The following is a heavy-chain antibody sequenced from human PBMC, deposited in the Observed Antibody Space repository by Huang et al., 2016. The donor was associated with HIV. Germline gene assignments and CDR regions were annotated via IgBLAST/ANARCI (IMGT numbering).Heavy chain of an antibody. D-gene: IGHD1-26*01. J-gene: IGHJ3*02. Sequence: EVQLVESGGGLIQPGGSLRLSCAASGFTVSTNYMTWVRQAPGKGLEWGSIIYDDGSTFYTDSVRGRFTISRDNSNNTLYLHMNSLRPEDTAVYYCARRWDWAAFDIWGQGTMVTVFS. CDR1: GFTVSTNY. CDR3: ARRWDWAAFDI. V-gene: IGHV3-53*01. CDR2: IYDDGST.